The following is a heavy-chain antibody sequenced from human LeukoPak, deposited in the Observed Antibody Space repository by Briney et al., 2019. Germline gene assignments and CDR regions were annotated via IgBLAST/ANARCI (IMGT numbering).Heavy chain of an antibody. J-gene: IGHJ4*02. V-gene: IGHV1-2*02. CDR2: INPNSGGT. CDR3: ARVVGIAVAGIEY. CDR1: GYTFTGYY. Sequence: PLASVTVSCKASGYTFTGYYMHWVRQAPGQGLEWMGWINPNSGGTNYAQKFQGRVTMTRDTSISTAYMELSRLRSDDTAVYYCARVVGIAVAGIEYWGQGTLVTVSS. D-gene: IGHD6-19*01.